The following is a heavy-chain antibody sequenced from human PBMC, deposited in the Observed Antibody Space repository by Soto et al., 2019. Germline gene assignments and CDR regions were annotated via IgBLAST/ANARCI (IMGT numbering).Heavy chain of an antibody. J-gene: IGHJ6*02. CDR2: XXSYFRKP. CDR1: GDAXXXXA. D-gene: IGHD5-18*01. V-gene: IGHV1-69*01. Sequence: QAQLVQSGAEVKKPGSSVNVSCKASGDAXXXXAIHXXXXXXXXXXXXXXXXXSYFRKPDYAQKFQGRLTIKADQSTSTVFMELSSLRSDDTALYFCARGAASIDTYRDYYYYNGLDVWGQGTTVTVSS. CDR3: ARGAASIDTYRDYYYYNGLDV.